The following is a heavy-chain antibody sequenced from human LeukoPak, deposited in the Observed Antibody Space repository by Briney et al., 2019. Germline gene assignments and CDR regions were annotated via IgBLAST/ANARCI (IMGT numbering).Heavy chain of an antibody. Sequence: SETLSLTCTVSGGSISSSSYYWGWIRQPPEKGLEWIGSIYYSGSTYYNPSLKSRVTISVDTSKNQFSLKLSSVTAADTAVYYCARVDEAASAQNWFDPWGQGTLVTVSS. D-gene: IGHD2-2*03. V-gene: IGHV4-39*07. CDR3: ARVDEAASAQNWFDP. J-gene: IGHJ5*02. CDR2: IYYSGST. CDR1: GGSISSSSYY.